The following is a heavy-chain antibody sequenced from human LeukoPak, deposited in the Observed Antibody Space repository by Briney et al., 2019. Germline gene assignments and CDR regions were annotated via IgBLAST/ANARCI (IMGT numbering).Heavy chain of an antibody. V-gene: IGHV3-30-3*01. CDR1: GFTFSRYA. J-gene: IGHJ2*01. CDR2: ISDDGSNK. CDR3: ARDTGWYFDL. D-gene: IGHD4-17*01. Sequence: GGSLRLSCAASGFTFSRYAMHWVRQAPGKGLEWVAVISDDGSNKYYADSVKGRFTISRDNAKNTLYLQMISLRAEDTAVYYCARDTGWYFDLWGRGTLVTVSS.